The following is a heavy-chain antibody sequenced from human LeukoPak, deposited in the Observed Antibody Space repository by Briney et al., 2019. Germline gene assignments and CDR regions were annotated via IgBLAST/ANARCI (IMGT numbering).Heavy chain of an antibody. CDR3: ASRYYYGSGSYSY. D-gene: IGHD3-10*01. Sequence: ASVKVSCKASGYSFINYGLSWVRQAPGQGLEWMGWMNVDNGDTNYAQSLQGRVTMTADTSTDTAYMELSSLRSEDTAVYYCASRYYYGSGSYSYWGQGTLVTVSS. CDR1: GYSFINYG. CDR2: MNVDNGDT. J-gene: IGHJ4*02. V-gene: IGHV1-18*01.